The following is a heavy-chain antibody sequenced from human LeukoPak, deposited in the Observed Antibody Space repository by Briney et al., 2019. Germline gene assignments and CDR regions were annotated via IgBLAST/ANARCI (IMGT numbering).Heavy chain of an antibody. J-gene: IGHJ6*03. D-gene: IGHD3-3*01. CDR3: ARDPLTTYDFWSGYRSYYYYYMDV. CDR2: IYHSGST. Sequence: SETLSLTCAVSGYSISSGYYWGWIRQPPGKGLEWIGSIYHSGSTYYNPSLKSRVTISVDTSKNQFSLKLSSVTAADTAVYYCARDPLTTYDFWSGYRSYYYYYMDVWGKGTTVTVSS. V-gene: IGHV4-38-2*02. CDR1: GYSISSGYY.